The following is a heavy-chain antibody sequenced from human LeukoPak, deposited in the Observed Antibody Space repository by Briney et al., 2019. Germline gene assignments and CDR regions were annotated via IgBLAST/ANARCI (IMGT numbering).Heavy chain of an antibody. D-gene: IGHD2-15*01. Sequence: SETLSLTCAVSGGSISSGGYCWSWLRQPPGKGLEWIGYIYHSGSTYYNPSLKSRVTISVDRSKNQFSLKLSSVTAADTAVYYCARALRNCSGGSCYPSLHFDYWGQGTLVTVSS. CDR2: IYHSGST. V-gene: IGHV4-30-2*01. CDR3: ARALRNCSGGSCYPSLHFDY. CDR1: GGSISSGGYC. J-gene: IGHJ4*02.